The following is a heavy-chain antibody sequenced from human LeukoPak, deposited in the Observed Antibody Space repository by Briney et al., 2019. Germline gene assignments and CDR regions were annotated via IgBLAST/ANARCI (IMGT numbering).Heavy chain of an antibody. Sequence: GRSLRLSSAASGFTFDDYAMHWVRQAPGKGLEWVAVISYDGSNKYCADSVKGRFTISRDNSKNTLYLQMNSLRAEDTAVYYCAKQSGADRGHLDFWGQGTLVAVSS. CDR3: AKQSGADRGHLDF. CDR1: GFTFDDYA. CDR2: ISYDGSNK. J-gene: IGHJ4*02. V-gene: IGHV3-30*18. D-gene: IGHD4/OR15-4a*01.